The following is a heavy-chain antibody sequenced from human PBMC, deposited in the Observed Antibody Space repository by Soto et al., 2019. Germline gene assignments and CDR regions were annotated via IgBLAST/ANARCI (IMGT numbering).Heavy chain of an antibody. D-gene: IGHD6-19*01. V-gene: IGHV1-8*01. CDR2: MNPNNGYT. CDR1: GYTFTSYD. Sequence: QVQLVQSGAEVKKPGASVKVSCKTSGYTFTSYDIHWVRQATGQGREWMGWMNPNNGYTDYAQKFQGRVTMTRDTSLSTAYMELSSLTSDDTAVYYCARGRGWRDYWGQGTLVTVSS. CDR3: ARGRGWRDY. J-gene: IGHJ4*02.